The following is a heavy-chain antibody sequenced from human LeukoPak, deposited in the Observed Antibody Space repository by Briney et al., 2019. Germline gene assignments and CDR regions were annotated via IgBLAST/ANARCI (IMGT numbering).Heavy chain of an antibody. Sequence: SETLFLTCTVPGGSICTNYWTWIRQPPGGGRGRIGYIYYTGRMNDNPSLKSRVTISLDTSKNQFSRRLSSVTAADTAVYYCARDKAAGTLRVIDYWGQGTLVTVSS. V-gene: IGHV4-59*01. D-gene: IGHD6-13*01. J-gene: IGHJ4*02. CDR1: GGSICTNY. CDR2: IYYTGRM. CDR3: ARDKAAGTLRVIDY.